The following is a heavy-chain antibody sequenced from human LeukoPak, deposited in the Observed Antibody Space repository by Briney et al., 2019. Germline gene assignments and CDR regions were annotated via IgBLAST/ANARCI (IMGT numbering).Heavy chain of an antibody. CDR3: AREALSGSGGTRYYFDY. Sequence: GGSLRLSCAASGFNVNSNYFSWVRQAPGKGLEWVSVIYSGGSTYYAESVKGRFTISRDNSKNTLSLQMNTLRADDTAVYYCAREALSGSGGTRYYFDYWGQGALVTVSS. J-gene: IGHJ4*02. CDR2: IYSGGST. D-gene: IGHD3-10*01. V-gene: IGHV3-66*01. CDR1: GFNVNSNY.